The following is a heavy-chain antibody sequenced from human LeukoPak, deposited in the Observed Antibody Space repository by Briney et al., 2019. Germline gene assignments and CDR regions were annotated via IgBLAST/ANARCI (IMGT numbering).Heavy chain of an antibody. Sequence: GGSLRLSCAASGFTFSSYWMSWVRQAPGKGLEWVANIKQAGSEKYYVDSVKGRFTISRDNAKNSLYLQMNSLRAEDTAVYYCARDLGYGSGSFFDYWGQGTLVTVSS. V-gene: IGHV3-7*01. D-gene: IGHD3-10*01. CDR2: IKQAGSEK. CDR1: GFTFSSYW. CDR3: ARDLGYGSGSFFDY. J-gene: IGHJ4*02.